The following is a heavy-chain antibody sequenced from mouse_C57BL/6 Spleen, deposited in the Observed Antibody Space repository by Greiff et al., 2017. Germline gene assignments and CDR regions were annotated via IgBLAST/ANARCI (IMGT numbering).Heavy chain of an antibody. Sequence: VQLQQPGAELVKPGASVKVSCKASGYTFTSYWMHWVKQRPGQGLEWIGRIHPSDSDTNYNQKFKGKATLTVDKSSSTAYMQLSSLTSEDSAVYYCAIGTMITPYDYWGQGTTLTVSS. D-gene: IGHD2-4*01. CDR3: AIGTMITPYDY. V-gene: IGHV1-74*01. CDR2: IHPSDSDT. J-gene: IGHJ2*01. CDR1: GYTFTSYW.